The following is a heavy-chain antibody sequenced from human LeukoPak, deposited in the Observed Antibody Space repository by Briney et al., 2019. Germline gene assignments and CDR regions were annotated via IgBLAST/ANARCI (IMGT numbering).Heavy chain of an antibody. Sequence: PGGSLRLSCAASGFTFDDYAMHWVRQAPGKGLEWVSYISWTSGNIGYADSVKGRFTISRDNAKNSLYLQMNSLRPEDTAVYYCARGQRAHVEWSYYMDVWGKGTTVTVSS. CDR1: GFTFDDYA. J-gene: IGHJ6*03. V-gene: IGHV3-9*01. CDR2: ISWTSGNI. CDR3: ARGQRAHVEWSYYMDV. D-gene: IGHD3-3*01.